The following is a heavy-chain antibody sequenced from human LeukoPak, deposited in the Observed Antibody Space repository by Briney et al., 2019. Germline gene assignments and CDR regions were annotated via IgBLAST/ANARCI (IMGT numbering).Heavy chain of an antibody. CDR3: ATVLHTSMTTWAAFDT. D-gene: IGHD5-18*01. V-gene: IGHV3-23*01. CDR2: LSASGGGT. J-gene: IGHJ3*02. CDR1: GLTFSNFA. Sequence: GSLRLSCAASGLTFSNFAMTWVRQTPGKGLEWVSALSASGGGTFYAPSVKGRFTISRDNSKNTVSLQMNSLRAEDTAPYYCATVLHTSMTTWAAFDTWGQGTMVTVSS.